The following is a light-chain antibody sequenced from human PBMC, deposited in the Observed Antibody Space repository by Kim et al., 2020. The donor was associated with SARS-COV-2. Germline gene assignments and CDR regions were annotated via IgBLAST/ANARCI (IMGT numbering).Light chain of an antibody. CDR1: QGVGSN. CDR2: DAS. CDR3: QQYNNWRT. J-gene: IGKJ1*01. V-gene: IGKV3-15*01. Sequence: SGHPGERATLSWRASQGVGSNLAWFKQQPGQPPRPLIYDASNRATGIPARYSGSGSGTEFTLTISSLQSEDFAVYYCQQYNNWRTFGQGTKVDIK.